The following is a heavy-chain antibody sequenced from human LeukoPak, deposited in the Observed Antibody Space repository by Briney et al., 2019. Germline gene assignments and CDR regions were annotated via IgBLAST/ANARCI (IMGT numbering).Heavy chain of an antibody. CDR3: AKDASAVIS. D-gene: IGHD3-16*02. CDR1: GFTFSSYG. Sequence: GRSLRLSCAASGFTFSSYGMHWVRQAPGKGLEWVAVISYDGSNKYYADSVKGRFTISRDNSKNTLYLQMNSLRAEDTAVCYCAKDASAVISWGQGTLVTVSS. J-gene: IGHJ4*02. CDR2: ISYDGSNK. V-gene: IGHV3-30*18.